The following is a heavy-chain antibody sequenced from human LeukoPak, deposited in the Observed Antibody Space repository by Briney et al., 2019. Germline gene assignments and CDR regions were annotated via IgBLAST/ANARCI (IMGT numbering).Heavy chain of an antibody. CDR2: INPSGGST. CDR1: GYTLTELS. V-gene: IGHV1-46*01. CDR3: ARDLDAVLLWFGELSEGLNY. Sequence: GASVKVSCKVSGYTLTELSMHWVRQAPGQGLEWMGIINPSGGSTSYAQKFQGRVTMTRDTSTSTVYMELSSLRSEDTAVYYCARDLDAVLLWFGELSEGLNYWGQGTLVTVSS. D-gene: IGHD3-10*01. J-gene: IGHJ4*02.